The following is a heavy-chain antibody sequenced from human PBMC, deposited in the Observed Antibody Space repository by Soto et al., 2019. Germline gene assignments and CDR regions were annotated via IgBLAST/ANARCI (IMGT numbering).Heavy chain of an antibody. D-gene: IGHD2-21*01. J-gene: IGHJ6*02. V-gene: IGHV1-2*04. CDR1: GYPFTGYY. CDR2: INPNSGGT. CDR3: ARGGVLGGDYYYGMDV. Sequence: XSVKVSCKASGYPFTGYYMHWVRQAPGQGLEWMGWINPNSGGTNYAQKFQGWVTMTRDTSISTAYMELSRLRSDDTAVYYCARGGVLGGDYYYGMDVCGQGTTVTVSS.